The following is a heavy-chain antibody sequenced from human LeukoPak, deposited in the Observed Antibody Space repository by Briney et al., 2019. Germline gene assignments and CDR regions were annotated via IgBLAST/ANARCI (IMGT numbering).Heavy chain of an antibody. J-gene: IGHJ4*02. CDR1: GFTFDDYA. Sequence: PGGSLRLSCAASGFTFDDYAMNWVRQAPGKGLEWVSGINWNGGSTYYRDSVKGRFTISRDNAKNSLYLQMNSLRAEDTALYYCARVKGSGCRNSMDYGGQGTLVTVSS. V-gene: IGHV3-20*04. CDR2: INWNGGST. D-gene: IGHD3-3*01. CDR3: ARVKGSGCRNSMDY.